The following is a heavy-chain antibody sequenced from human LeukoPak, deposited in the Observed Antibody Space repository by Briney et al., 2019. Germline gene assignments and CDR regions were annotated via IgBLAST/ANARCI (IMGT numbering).Heavy chain of an antibody. CDR3: ARDVPHNWFDT. V-gene: IGHV3-74*01. J-gene: IGHJ5*02. Sequence: GGSLRLSCAASGITFGNNWMHWVRQGPGKGLVWISRINSDGGGAIYADSVKGRFTVSRDNAKNTLYLQMNSLRAEDTAVHYCARDVPHNWFDTWGQGTLVTVSS. CDR2: INSDGGGA. CDR1: GITFGNNW.